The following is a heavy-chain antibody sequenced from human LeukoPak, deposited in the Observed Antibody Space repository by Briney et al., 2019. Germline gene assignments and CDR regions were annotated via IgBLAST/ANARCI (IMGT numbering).Heavy chain of an antibody. CDR2: INHSGTT. CDR3: ARGPAPEEYSSSHDPWYFDY. CDR1: AGSFSYYY. D-gene: IGHD6-6*01. Sequence: SETLSLTGAVYAGSFSYYYWSWIRQPPGKGLEWIGEINHSGTTNYNPSLESRVTISVDTSKNQFSLKLNSVTAADTAVYYCARGPAPEEYSSSHDPWYFDYWGQGTLVTVSS. J-gene: IGHJ4*02. V-gene: IGHV4-34*01.